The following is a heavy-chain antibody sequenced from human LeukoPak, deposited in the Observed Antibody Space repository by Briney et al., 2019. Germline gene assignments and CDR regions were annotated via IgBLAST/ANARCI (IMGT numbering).Heavy chain of an antibody. CDR3: AKDRIVHGGSYYGAAFDI. V-gene: IGHV3-23*01. CDR2: ISGRGGST. Sequence: GGSLRLSCAVSGFIFYDYAMHWVRHAPGKGLEWVSAISGRGGSTYYADSVKGRFTISRDNSKNTLYLQMNSLRAEDTAVYYCAKDRIVHGGSYYGAAFDIWGQGTMVTVSS. CDR1: GFIFYDYA. J-gene: IGHJ3*02. D-gene: IGHD1-26*01.